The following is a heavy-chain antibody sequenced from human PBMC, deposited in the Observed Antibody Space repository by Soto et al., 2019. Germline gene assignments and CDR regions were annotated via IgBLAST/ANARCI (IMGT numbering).Heavy chain of an antibody. CDR2: INPSGGST. J-gene: IGHJ4*02. D-gene: IGHD2-15*01. CDR1: GYTFTSYY. V-gene: IGHV1-46*03. Sequence: SSVQVSCKASGYTFTSYYMHWVRQAPGQGLEWMGIINPSGGSTSYAQKFQGRVTMTRDTSTSTVYMELSSLRSEDTAVYYCARGVGYCSGVSCYDHFDYWGQGTLVTVSS. CDR3: ARGVGYCSGVSCYDHFDY.